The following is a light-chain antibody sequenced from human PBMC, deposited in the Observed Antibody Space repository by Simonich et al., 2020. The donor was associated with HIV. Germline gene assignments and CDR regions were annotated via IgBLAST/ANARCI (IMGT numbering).Light chain of an antibody. V-gene: IGKV1-5*03. CDR3: QQYNSYTWT. Sequence: DIQMTQSPSSVSASVGDRVTITCRASPGFSSWFAWYQQKSGKAPKLLIYKASSLKSGVPSRFSGSGSGTEFTLTISSLQPDDFATYFCQQYNSYTWTFGQGSKVEIK. CDR2: KAS. CDR1: PGFSSW. J-gene: IGKJ1*01.